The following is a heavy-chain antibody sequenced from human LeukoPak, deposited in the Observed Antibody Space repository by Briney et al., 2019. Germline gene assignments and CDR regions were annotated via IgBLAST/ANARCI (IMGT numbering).Heavy chain of an antibody. Sequence: GGSLRLSCAASGFTFSSYGMHWVRQAPGKGLEWVALIRYDGSNKYYADSVKGRFTISRDNSKNTLYPQMNSLRAEDTAVYYCAKMFVVVPAATRSPIDYWGQGTLVTVSS. J-gene: IGHJ4*02. CDR1: GFTFSSYG. CDR3: AKMFVVVPAATRSPIDY. D-gene: IGHD2-2*01. V-gene: IGHV3-30*02. CDR2: IRYDGSNK.